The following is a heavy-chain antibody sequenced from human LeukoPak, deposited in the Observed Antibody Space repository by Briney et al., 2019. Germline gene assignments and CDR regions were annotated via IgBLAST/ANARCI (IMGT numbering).Heavy chain of an antibody. V-gene: IGHV4-59*01. CDR3: ARSGRSSWYTDY. J-gene: IGHJ4*02. D-gene: IGHD6-13*01. CDR1: GGSISSYY. CDR2: IYYSGST. Sequence: SETLTLTCTVSGGSISSYYWSWIRQPPGKGLEWIGYIYYSGSTNYNPSLKSRVTISVDTSKNQFSLKLSSVTAADTAVYYCARSGRSSWYTDYWGQGTLVTVSS.